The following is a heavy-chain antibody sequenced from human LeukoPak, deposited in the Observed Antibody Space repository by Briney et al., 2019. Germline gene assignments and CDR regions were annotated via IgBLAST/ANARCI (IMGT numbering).Heavy chain of an antibody. Sequence: GGSLRLSCAASGFTFSDYYMSWIRQAPGKGLEWVSYISSSGSTIYYADSVKGRFTISRDNAKNSLYLQMNSLRAEDTAVYYCARAQSMVRGVDYFDYWGQGTLVTVSS. V-gene: IGHV3-11*01. CDR3: ARAQSMVRGVDYFDY. CDR2: ISSSGSTI. D-gene: IGHD3-10*01. J-gene: IGHJ4*02. CDR1: GFTFSDYY.